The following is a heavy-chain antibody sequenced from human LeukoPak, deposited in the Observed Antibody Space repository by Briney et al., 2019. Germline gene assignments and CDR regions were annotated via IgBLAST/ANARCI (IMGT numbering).Heavy chain of an antibody. CDR2: IYYSGST. Sequence: SETLSLTCTVSGGSISSSSYYWGWIRQPPGKGLEWIGYIYYSGSTNYNPSLKSRVTISVDTSKNQFSLKLRSVTAADTAVYYCARSHGGYNYYYYMDVWGKGTTVTVSS. CDR1: GGSISSSSYY. J-gene: IGHJ6*03. D-gene: IGHD3-10*01. V-gene: IGHV4-61*05. CDR3: ARSHGGYNYYYYMDV.